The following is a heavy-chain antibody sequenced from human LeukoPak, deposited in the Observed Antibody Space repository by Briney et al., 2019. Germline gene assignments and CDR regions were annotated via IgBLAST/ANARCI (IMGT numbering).Heavy chain of an antibody. Sequence: GGSLRLSCAASVFTFSSYWMHWVRQAPGKGLEWVSAISGSGGSTYYADSVKGRFTISRDNSKNTLYLQMNSLRAEDTAVYYCAKEALDYDYFDYWGQGTLVTVSS. J-gene: IGHJ4*02. CDR3: AKEALDYDYFDY. CDR2: ISGSGGST. V-gene: IGHV3-23*01. D-gene: IGHD4-17*01. CDR1: VFTFSSYW.